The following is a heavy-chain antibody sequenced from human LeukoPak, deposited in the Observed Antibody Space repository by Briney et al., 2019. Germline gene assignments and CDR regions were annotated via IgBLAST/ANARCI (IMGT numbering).Heavy chain of an antibody. CDR2: IIPILGIA. Sequence: ASVKVSCKASGGTFSSYAISWVRQAPGQGLVWMGRIIPILGIANYAQKFQGRVTITADKSTSTAYMELSSLRSEDTAVYYCAGSDNNWFDSWGQGTLVTVSS. CDR1: GGTFSSYA. CDR3: AGSDNNWFDS. D-gene: IGHD3-9*01. J-gene: IGHJ5*01. V-gene: IGHV1-69*04.